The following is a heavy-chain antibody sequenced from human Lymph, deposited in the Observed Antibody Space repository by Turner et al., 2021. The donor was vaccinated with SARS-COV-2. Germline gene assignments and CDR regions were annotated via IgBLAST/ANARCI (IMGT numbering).Heavy chain of an antibody. CDR2: IHYSGTI. V-gene: IGHV4-39*01. J-gene: IGHJ5*02. D-gene: IGHD3-3*01. CDR3: AIRLVECLLPTDFDP. CDR1: GGSISSRSYY. Sequence: QLQLQESGPGLVKPSEILSLTCAVSGGSISSRSYYCGWIRQPPGKGLEWIGSIHYSGTINNNPSLKGRVTITVDTYKNQFSLQLSSMTAADTAMYYCAIRLVECLLPTDFDPWGQGTLVTVSS.